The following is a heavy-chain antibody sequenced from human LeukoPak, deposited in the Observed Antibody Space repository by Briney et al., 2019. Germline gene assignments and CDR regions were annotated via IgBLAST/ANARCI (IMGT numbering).Heavy chain of an antibody. J-gene: IGHJ4*02. CDR3: AKDIQYYDILTGSPHFDY. V-gene: IGHV3-9*01. Sequence: PGGSLRLSCAASGFTFDDYAMHWVRQAPGKGLEWVSGISWNSGSIGYADSVKGRFTIPRDNAKNSLYLQMNSLRAEDTALYYCAKDIQYYDILTGSPHFDYWGQGTLVTVSS. CDR2: ISWNSGSI. D-gene: IGHD3-9*01. CDR1: GFTFDDYA.